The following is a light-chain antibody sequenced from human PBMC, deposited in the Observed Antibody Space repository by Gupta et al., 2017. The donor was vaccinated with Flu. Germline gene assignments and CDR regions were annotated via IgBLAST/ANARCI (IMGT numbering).Light chain of an antibody. V-gene: IGKV2-30*01. Sequence: DVVMTQYPLSLPVTLGQPASISCRSSQSFGDSDGNTYLIWFTHRPGQAPRSLIYKVANRDSGVADRFCGSGFGNDVTLKNSRGEEEDVGGYYYWQHTHCPPCTVGQGTKLEIK. CDR2: KVA. CDR3: WQHTHCPPCT. CDR1: QSFGDSDGNTY. J-gene: IGKJ2*02.